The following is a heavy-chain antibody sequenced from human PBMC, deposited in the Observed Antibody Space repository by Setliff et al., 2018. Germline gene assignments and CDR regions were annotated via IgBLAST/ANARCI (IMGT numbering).Heavy chain of an antibody. Sequence: PSETLSLTCAVSGYSISRGYFWGWIRQPPGKGLEWIGSIYHSGKTYYNPSLKSRVTLSVDTSKNQFSLKLSSVTAADTAVYYCARGAGWCCDSSGYYYDYWGQGTLVTVSS. CDR2: IYHSGKT. D-gene: IGHD3-22*01. CDR1: GYSISRGYF. CDR3: ARGAGWCCDSSGYYYDY. J-gene: IGHJ4*02. V-gene: IGHV4-38-2*01.